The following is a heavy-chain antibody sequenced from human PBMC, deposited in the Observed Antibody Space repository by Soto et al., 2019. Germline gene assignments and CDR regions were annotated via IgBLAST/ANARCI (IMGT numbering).Heavy chain of an antibody. V-gene: IGHV4-34*01. Sequence: SETLSLTCAVYGGSFCGYYWSWIRQPPGKGLEWIGEINHSGSTNYNPSLKSRVTISVDTSKNQFSLKLSSVTAADMAVYYCARGPRIPPGLYYYYYYGMDVWGQGTTVTVSS. D-gene: IGHD2-21*01. CDR3: ARGPRIPPGLYYYYYYGMDV. J-gene: IGHJ6*02. CDR2: INHSGST. CDR1: GGSFCGYY.